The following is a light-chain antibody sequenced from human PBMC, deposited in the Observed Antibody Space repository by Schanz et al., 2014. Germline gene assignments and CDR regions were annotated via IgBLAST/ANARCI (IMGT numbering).Light chain of an antibody. CDR1: SGPVSANFY. V-gene: IGLV8-61*01. Sequence: QAVVTQEAAFSVSPGGTVTLTCGLSSGPVSANFYPTWYQQTPGQPPRTLIYNTDVRSSGIPDRFSGSILGDKAALTITGAQADDESDYYCVLYMGSGIWLFGGGTKLTVL. CDR3: VLYMGSGIWL. J-gene: IGLJ3*02. CDR2: NTD.